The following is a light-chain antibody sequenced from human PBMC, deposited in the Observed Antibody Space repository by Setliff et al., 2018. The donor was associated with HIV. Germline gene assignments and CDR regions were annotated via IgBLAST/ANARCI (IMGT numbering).Light chain of an antibody. J-gene: IGLJ2*01. CDR3: SSYTGSSTL. Sequence: QSALTQPASVSGSPGQSITISCTGTSSDVGGYNYVSWYQQHPGKAPELMIHDVSNRPSGVSNRFSGSKSGNTASLTISGLQAEDEADYYCSSYTGSSTLFGGGTKVTVL. CDR2: DVS. CDR1: SSDVGGYNY. V-gene: IGLV2-14*01.